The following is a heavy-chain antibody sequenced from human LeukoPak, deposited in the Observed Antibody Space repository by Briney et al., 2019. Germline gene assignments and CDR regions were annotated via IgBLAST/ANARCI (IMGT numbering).Heavy chain of an antibody. CDR3: ARSGGWVTAYWYFDL. Sequence: SETLSLTCTVSGGPISTYHWSWIRQSPGKGLEWMGYIYFNGSTHYNPSLKSRVTISIDTSKKQFSLKLTSVTAADTAMYYCARSGGWVTAYWYFDLCGRGALVTVSS. V-gene: IGHV4-59*01. D-gene: IGHD2-21*02. J-gene: IGHJ2*01. CDR2: IYFNGST. CDR1: GGPISTYH.